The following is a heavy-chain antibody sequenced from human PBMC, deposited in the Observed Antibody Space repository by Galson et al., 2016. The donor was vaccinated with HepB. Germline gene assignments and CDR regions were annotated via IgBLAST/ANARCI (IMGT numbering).Heavy chain of an antibody. CDR1: GYTFTSYA. CDR3: ARTRECSSTSCYRYYYYGTDV. Sequence: SVKVSCKASGYTFTSYAMHWVRQAPGQRLEWMGWINAGNGNTKYSQKFQGRVTITRDTSASTAYMELSSLRSEDTAVYYCARTRECSSTSCYRYYYYGTDVWGQGTTVTVSS. V-gene: IGHV1-3*01. J-gene: IGHJ6*02. CDR2: INAGNGNT. D-gene: IGHD2-2*01.